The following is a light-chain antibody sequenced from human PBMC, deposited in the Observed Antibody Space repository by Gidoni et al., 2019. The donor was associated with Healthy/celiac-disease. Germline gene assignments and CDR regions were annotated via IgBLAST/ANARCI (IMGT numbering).Light chain of an antibody. V-gene: IGLV3-9*01. CDR1: NIGSKN. CDR2: RDS. CDR3: QVWDSSTVV. Sequence: SDEPTQQPPVSGALGQSARITCGGNNIGSKNVHWYQQKPGQATVLVIYRDSNRPSGIPERFSGSNSGNTATLTISRAQAGDEADYYCQVWDSSTVVFGGGTKLTVL. J-gene: IGLJ2*01.